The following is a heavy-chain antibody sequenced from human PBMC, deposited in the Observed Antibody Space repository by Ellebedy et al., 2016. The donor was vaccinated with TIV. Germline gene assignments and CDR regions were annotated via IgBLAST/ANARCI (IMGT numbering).Heavy chain of an antibody. CDR2: INADNGNT. Sequence: ASVKVSXXASGYTFTSYGISWVRQAPGQGLEWMGWINADNGNTNYAQKFQGRVTMTTDRSTSTAYMELRSLRSDDTAVYYCARGYSASLPVFDPWGQGTLVTVAS. D-gene: IGHD2-15*01. CDR3: ARGYSASLPVFDP. J-gene: IGHJ5*02. V-gene: IGHV1-18*01. CDR1: GYTFTSYG.